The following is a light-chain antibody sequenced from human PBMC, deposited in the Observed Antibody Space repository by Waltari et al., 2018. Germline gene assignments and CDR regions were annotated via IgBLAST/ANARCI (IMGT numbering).Light chain of an antibody. Sequence: EIMLTQSPATLSLSPGERATLSCRASQSISKYLAWYQQKPGQAPRLLIYETSRRATGIPERFSGSGSWTDFSLTISRLEPEDFAVYYCQKYERLPATFGQGTKVEFK. CDR3: QKYERLPAT. J-gene: IGKJ1*01. CDR2: ETS. V-gene: IGKV3-20*01. CDR1: QSISKY.